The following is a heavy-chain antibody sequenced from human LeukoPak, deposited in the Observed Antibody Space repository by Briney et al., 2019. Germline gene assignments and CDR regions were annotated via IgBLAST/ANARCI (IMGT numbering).Heavy chain of an antibody. D-gene: IGHD4-17*01. Sequence: GGSLRLSCAASGFTFSSYSMNWVRQAPGKGLEWVSYISSSSSTIYYADSVKGRFTISRDNAKNSLYLQMNSLRAEDTAVYYCARDGDYGLRPFDYWGQGTLVTVSS. CDR2: ISSSSSTI. CDR1: GFTFSSYS. V-gene: IGHV3-48*01. CDR3: ARDGDYGLRPFDY. J-gene: IGHJ4*02.